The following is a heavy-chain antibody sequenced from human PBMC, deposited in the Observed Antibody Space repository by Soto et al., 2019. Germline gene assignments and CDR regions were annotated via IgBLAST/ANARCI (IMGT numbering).Heavy chain of an antibody. CDR1: GGSFSGYY. Sequence: LSLTCAVYGGSFSGYYWSWIRQPPGKGLEWIGEINHSGSTNYNPSLKSRVTISVDTSKNQFSLKLSSVTAADTAVYYCARGFDSIPGGMYACGQRTTVTVSS. CDR2: INHSGST. J-gene: IGHJ6*02. V-gene: IGHV4-34*01. CDR3: ARGFDSIPGGMYA. D-gene: IGHD3-3*01.